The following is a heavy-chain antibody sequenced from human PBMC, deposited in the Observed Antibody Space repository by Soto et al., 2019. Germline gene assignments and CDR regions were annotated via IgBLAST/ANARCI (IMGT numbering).Heavy chain of an antibody. Sequence: QAQLVQSGAEVKKPGSSVRVSCKASRDTFKNYGISWVRQVPGQGLEWMGGVIPIFTSTHYARNFQGRLWIFADESTSTVYMDLSRLTSADTAVYYCARDDRVRTALNMPFFDLWGPGTLVTVSS. CDR2: VIPIFTST. V-gene: IGHV1-69*01. J-gene: IGHJ4*02. CDR1: RDTFKNYG. CDR3: ARDDRVRTALNMPFFDL. D-gene: IGHD2-21*02.